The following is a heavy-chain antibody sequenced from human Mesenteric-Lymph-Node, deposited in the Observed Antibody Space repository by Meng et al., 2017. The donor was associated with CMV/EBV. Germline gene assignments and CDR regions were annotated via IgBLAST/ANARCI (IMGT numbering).Heavy chain of an antibody. J-gene: IGHJ4*02. V-gene: IGHV3-23*03. Sequence: SLMTSCAAAGSNFISNGMCWVRQAPGRGLERVSVIYGADSTYYADYVRGRFTISRDSSKNTLYLQMNSLRAEDTAVYYCAKVEGGRGAALDYWGQGTLVTVSS. CDR1: GSNFISNG. CDR2: IYGADST. CDR3: AKVEGGRGAALDY. D-gene: IGHD3-10*01.